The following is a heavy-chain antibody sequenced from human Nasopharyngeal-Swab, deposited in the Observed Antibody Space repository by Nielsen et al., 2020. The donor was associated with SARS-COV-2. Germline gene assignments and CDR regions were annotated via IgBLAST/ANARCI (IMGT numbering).Heavy chain of an antibody. Sequence: GESLKISCAASGFTFSSYWMSWVRQAPGKGLEWVANIKQDGSEKYYVDSVKGRFTISRDNAKNSLYLQMNSPRAEDTAVYYCARDGGYYGSGSYYHWGQGTLVTVSS. V-gene: IGHV3-7*01. J-gene: IGHJ5*02. CDR1: GFTFSSYW. D-gene: IGHD3-10*01. CDR3: ARDGGYYGSGSYYH. CDR2: IKQDGSEK.